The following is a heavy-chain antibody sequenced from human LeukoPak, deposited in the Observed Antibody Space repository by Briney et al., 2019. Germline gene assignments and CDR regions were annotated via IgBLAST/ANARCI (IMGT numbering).Heavy chain of an antibody. CDR1: GGSISSYY. CDR3: ARASVTTSYYYYGMDV. D-gene: IGHD4-11*01. Sequence: SETLSLTCTVSGGSISSYYWSWIQQPPGKGLEWIGYIYYSGSTNYNPSLKSRVTISVDTSKNQFSLKLSSVTAADTAVYYCARASVTTSYYYYGMDVWGQGTTVTVSS. J-gene: IGHJ6*02. V-gene: IGHV4-59*01. CDR2: IYYSGST.